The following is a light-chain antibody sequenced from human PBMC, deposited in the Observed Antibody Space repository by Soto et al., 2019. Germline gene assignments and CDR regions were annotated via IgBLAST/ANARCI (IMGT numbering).Light chain of an antibody. V-gene: IGKV3-11*01. J-gene: IGKJ4*01. CDR3: QLPGNSRLT. Sequence: EMAVTLSPATXSFLPGERAPLAWGASQSVKSYLEWYQKKTGQHXSXXXYDESNRATGTPTRFSASGSAKDFNLTIRSLAPQDFAVYYCQLPGNSRLTVGGGTQVDI. CDR2: DES. CDR1: QSVKSY.